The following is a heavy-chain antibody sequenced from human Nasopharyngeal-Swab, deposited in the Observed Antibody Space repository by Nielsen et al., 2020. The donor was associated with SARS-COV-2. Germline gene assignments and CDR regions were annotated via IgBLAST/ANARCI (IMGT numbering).Heavy chain of an antibody. CDR3: ARDRTYYYDSSGYDYYYGMDV. D-gene: IGHD3-22*01. CDR2: IYYSGST. V-gene: IGHV4-59*01. Sequence: SETLSLTCTVSGGSISSYYWSWIRQPPGKGLEWIGYIYYSGSTNYNPSLKSRVTISVDTSKNQYSLKLSSVTAADTAVYYCARDRTYYYDSSGYDYYYGMDVWGQGTTVTVS. J-gene: IGHJ6*02. CDR1: GGSISSYY.